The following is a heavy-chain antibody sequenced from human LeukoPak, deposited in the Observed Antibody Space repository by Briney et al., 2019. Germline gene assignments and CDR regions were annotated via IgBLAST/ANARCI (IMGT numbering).Heavy chain of an antibody. D-gene: IGHD2-2*01. CDR2: ISSSSSYI. CDR1: GFTFSSYS. CDR3: ARDCSSTSCYATFDY. Sequence: GSLRLSCAASGFTFSSYSMNWVRQAPGKGLEWVSSISSSSSYIYYADSVKGRFTISRDNAKNSLYLQMNSLRAEDTAVYCCARDCSSTSCYATFDYWGQGTLVTVSS. V-gene: IGHV3-21*01. J-gene: IGHJ4*02.